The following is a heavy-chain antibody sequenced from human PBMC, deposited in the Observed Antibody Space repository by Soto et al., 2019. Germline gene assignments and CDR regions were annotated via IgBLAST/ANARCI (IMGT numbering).Heavy chain of an antibody. CDR3: ARGDAVVVPARFDP. J-gene: IGHJ5*02. D-gene: IGHD2-21*01. V-gene: IGHV1-18*01. CDR1: GYTFTNYD. Sequence: ASVKVSCKTSGYTFTNYDIAWLRQAPGQGLEWMGWISVYSGHTNYAQNLQGRIIITTDTSTSTAYLDLMSLTTDDTAVYFCARGDAVVVPARFDPWGQGTLVNVSS. CDR2: ISVYSGHT.